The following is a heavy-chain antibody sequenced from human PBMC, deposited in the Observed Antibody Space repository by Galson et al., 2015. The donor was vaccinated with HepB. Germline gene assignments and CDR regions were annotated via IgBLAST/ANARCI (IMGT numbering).Heavy chain of an antibody. CDR1: GFTFGNYG. D-gene: IGHD6-13*01. V-gene: IGHV3-30*18. J-gene: IGHJ6*03. CDR3: AKSAGMAAPNYYFYYYMDV. CDR2: ISDDGTNI. Sequence: SLRLSCAASGFTFGNYGMHWVRQAPGKGLEWVAVISDDGTNIYYADSVKGRFTISRDNSRTTLYVQMNSLRPEDTAVYYCAKSAGMAAPNYYFYYYMDVWGKGTTVTVSS.